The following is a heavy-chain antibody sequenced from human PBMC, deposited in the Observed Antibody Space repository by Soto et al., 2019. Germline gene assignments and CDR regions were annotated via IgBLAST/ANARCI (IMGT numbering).Heavy chain of an antibody. J-gene: IGHJ4*02. CDR1: SHSISSTICS. D-gene: IGHD6-19*01. CDR2: IFYSGST. V-gene: IGHV4-39*01. CDR3: TDMLGQWLPRD. Sequence: SDTLSLTCTVVSHSISSTICSWDCIRQPPGKGLEWIGSIFYSGSTYYNPSLQSRVTISVDTSSNQFSMKLNSVTAADTAVYYCTDMLGQWLPRDWGQGTVVTVS.